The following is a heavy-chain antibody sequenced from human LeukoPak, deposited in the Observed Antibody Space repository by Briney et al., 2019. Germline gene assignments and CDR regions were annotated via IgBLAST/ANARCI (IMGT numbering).Heavy chain of an antibody. CDR3: ARGTRTYGMDV. J-gene: IGHJ6*02. CDR1: GGSISSGGYS. Sequence: YPSETLSLACAVSGGSISSGGYSWSWIRQPPGKGLEWIGYIYHSGSTYYNPSLKSRLTTSVDRSKNHFSLKLSSVPAAATAVYYCARGTRTYGMDVWGQGTTVTVSS. D-gene: IGHD2-2*01. V-gene: IGHV4-30-2*01. CDR2: IYHSGST.